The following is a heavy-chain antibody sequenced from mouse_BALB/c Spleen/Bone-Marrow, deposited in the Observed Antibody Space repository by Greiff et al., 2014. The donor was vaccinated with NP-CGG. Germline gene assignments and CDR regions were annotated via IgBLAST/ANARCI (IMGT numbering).Heavy chain of an antibody. V-gene: IGHV14-3*02. CDR2: IDPANGNT. Sequence: EVQLQQSGAEIVKPGASVKSSCTTSGFNIEDSYIYWMKQRPEQGLEWIGRIDPANGNTKYDPKFQGKATITVDTSSATAYLQLSSLTSEDTAVYYCARNYGSSLAYWGQGTTLTVSS. CDR1: GFNIEDSY. D-gene: IGHD1-1*01. CDR3: ARNYGSSLAY. J-gene: IGHJ2*01.